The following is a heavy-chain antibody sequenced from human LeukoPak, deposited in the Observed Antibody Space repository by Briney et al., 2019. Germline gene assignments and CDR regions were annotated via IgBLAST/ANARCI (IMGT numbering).Heavy chain of an antibody. CDR3: ARQRGYEFDY. J-gene: IGHJ4*02. CDR1: GGSFSGYY. Sequence: SETLSLTCAVYGGSFSGYYWSWIRQPPGKGLEWIGEINHSGSTNYNPSLKSRVTISVDTSKNQFSLKLSSVTAADTAVYYCARQRGYEFDYWGQGTLATVSS. D-gene: IGHD5-12*01. CDR2: INHSGST. V-gene: IGHV4-34*01.